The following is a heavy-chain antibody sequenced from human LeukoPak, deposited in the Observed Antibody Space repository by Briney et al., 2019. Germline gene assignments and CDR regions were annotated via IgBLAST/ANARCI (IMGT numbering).Heavy chain of an antibody. CDR3: ARGAGSYYKVGRYYFDY. J-gene: IGHJ4*02. CDR2: INHSGST. V-gene: IGHV4-34*01. Sequence: PGGSLRLSCVASGFTFSTHGMNWVRQPPGKGLEWIGEINHSGSTNYNPSLKSRVTISVDTSKNQFSLKLSSVTAADTAVYYCARGAGSYYKVGRYYFDYWGQGTLVTVSS. D-gene: IGHD1-26*01. CDR1: GFTFSTHG.